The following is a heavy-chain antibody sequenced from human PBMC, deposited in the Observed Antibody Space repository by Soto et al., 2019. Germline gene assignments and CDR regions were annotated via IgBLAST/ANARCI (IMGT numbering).Heavy chain of an antibody. CDR1: EFTFSNFG. CDR2: ISADGSDK. CDR3: VKGSDVARQELDY. J-gene: IGHJ4*02. Sequence: QVQLVESGGGVVQPGRSLRLSCAASEFTFSNFGMHWVRQAPGKGLEWVAAISADGSDKYFSGAVKGRFTISRDNSKNTLFLQMKSLRVEDTAVYYCVKGSDVARQELDYWGQGTLVTVSS. V-gene: IGHV3-30*18. D-gene: IGHD3-3*01.